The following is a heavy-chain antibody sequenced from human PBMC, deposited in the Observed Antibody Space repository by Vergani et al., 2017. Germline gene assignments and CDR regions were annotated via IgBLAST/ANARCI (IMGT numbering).Heavy chain of an antibody. CDR3: AKGTDFWSGYYRYYYYYYMDV. D-gene: IGHD3-3*01. CDR1: GFSFGSYG. J-gene: IGHJ6*03. V-gene: IGHV3-23*04. Sequence: VQLVESGGGVVQSGTSLRLSCAASGFSFGSYGMHWVRQSPGKGLEWVSAISGSGGSTYYADSVKGRFTISRDNSKNTLYLQMNSLRAEDTAVYYCAKGTDFWSGYYRYYYYYYMDVWGKGTTVTVSS. CDR2: ISGSGGST.